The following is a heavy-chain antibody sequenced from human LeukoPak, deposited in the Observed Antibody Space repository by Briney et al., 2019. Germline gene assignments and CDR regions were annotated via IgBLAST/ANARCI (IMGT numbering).Heavy chain of an antibody. CDR3: AKDAVGYCSSTSCYDSYTSYFDY. J-gene: IGHJ4*02. CDR2: ISGSGGST. V-gene: IGHV3-23*01. D-gene: IGHD2-2*01. CDR1: GFTFSSYA. Sequence: GESLRLSCAASGFTFSSYAISWVRQAPGKGLEWVSAISGSGGSTYYADSVKGRFTISRDNSKNTLYLQMNSLRAEDTAVYYCAKDAVGYCSSTSCYDSYTSYFDYWGQGTLVTVSS.